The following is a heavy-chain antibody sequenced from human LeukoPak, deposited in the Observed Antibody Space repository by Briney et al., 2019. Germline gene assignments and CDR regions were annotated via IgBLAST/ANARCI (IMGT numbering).Heavy chain of an antibody. CDR3: ARPSGGGHPFLFDY. Sequence: GESLKISCKASEFSFNRYWIAWVRQMPGKGLEWMGVIFPDDSDSRYSPSFQGQVTISADMSIDTVFLHWSSLRASDTAIYYCARPSGGGHPFLFDYWGQGTQVTVSS. CDR1: EFSFNRYW. CDR2: IFPDDSDS. J-gene: IGHJ4*02. D-gene: IGHD2-15*01. V-gene: IGHV5-51*01.